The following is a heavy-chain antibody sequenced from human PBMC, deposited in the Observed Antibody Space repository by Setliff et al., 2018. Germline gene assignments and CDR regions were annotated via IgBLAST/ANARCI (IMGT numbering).Heavy chain of an antibody. Sequence: SLKISCVASGFKFDDHVMYWVRQVPGKGLEWFAGITWNSDNTGYADSVKGRFTISRDNAKNSLSLQMNSLRVEDTALYYCVKDMAGSYFDGRFDYWGPGTLVTVS. V-gene: IGHV3-9*01. J-gene: IGHJ4*02. CDR2: ITWNSDNT. CDR3: VKDMAGSYFDGRFDY. CDR1: GFKFDDHV. D-gene: IGHD1-26*01.